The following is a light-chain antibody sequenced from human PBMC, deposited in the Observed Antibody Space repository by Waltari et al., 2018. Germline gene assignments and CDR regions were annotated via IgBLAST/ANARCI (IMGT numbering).Light chain of an antibody. V-gene: IGLV2-8*01. CDR3: SSYAGSNYVA. CDR1: SSHLGRYNY. Sequence: QSALTQPPSASGSPGQSVPISCTGTSSHLGRYNYVPWYQQRPGKAPKLLIYEVTKRPSGVPDRFSGSKSANTASLTVSGLQAEDEADYYCSSYAGSNYVAFGGGTKLTVL. J-gene: IGLJ2*01. CDR2: EVT.